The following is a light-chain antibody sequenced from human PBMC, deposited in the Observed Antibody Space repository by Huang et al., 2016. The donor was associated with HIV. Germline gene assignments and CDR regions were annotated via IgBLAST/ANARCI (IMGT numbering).Light chain of an antibody. CDR3: QQSYSTPLT. CDR1: QYINTY. CDR2: AAS. V-gene: IGKV1-39*01. Sequence: DIQMTQSPSSLSASVGDRLTITCRASQYINTYLNWYQQKPGKAPDLLIYAASNLQSGVPSRFSGSGSGTYFTLTIGSLQPEDFATYYCQQSYSTPLTFGGGTKVEIK. J-gene: IGKJ4*01.